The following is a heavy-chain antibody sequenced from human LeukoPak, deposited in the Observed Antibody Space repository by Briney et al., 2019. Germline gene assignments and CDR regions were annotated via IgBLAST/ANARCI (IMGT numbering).Heavy chain of an antibody. D-gene: IGHD2-21*02. CDR3: ARVDCGGDCYPDY. J-gene: IGHJ4*02. CDR1: GYTFISYG. CDR2: ISAYNGNT. Sequence: ASVKVSCKASGYTFISYGMTWVRQAPVQGLEWMGWISAYNGNTNYAQKLQGRVTMTTDTSTSTAYMELRSLRSDDTAVYYCARVDCGGDCYPDYWGQGTLVTVSS. V-gene: IGHV1-18*01.